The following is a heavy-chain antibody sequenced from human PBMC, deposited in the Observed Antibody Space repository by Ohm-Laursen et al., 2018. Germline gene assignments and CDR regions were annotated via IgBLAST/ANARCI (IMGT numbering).Heavy chain of an antibody. D-gene: IGHD2-2*01. CDR1: GFTFSSFA. J-gene: IGHJ3*02. V-gene: IGHV3-23*01. CDR3: AKEGYCTRTRCYFEEHAFDI. Sequence: SLRLSCTASGFTFSSFAMSWVRQAPGKGLQWVSGISVSGDATYSPDSVKGRFTISRDNSKSTLYLQMNSLRADDTALYYCAKEGYCTRTRCYFEEHAFDIWGQGTMVTVSS. CDR2: ISVSGDAT.